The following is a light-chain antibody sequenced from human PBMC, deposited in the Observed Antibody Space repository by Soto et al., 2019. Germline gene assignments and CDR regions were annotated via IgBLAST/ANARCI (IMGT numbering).Light chain of an antibody. CDR2: GAS. CDR1: QSVSSN. CDR3: QQFYNWPRT. J-gene: IGKJ1*01. V-gene: IGKV3-15*01. Sequence: TQSPRNLSESKGERATLSCRASQSVSSNLAWYQQKPGQAPRLLIYGASTRATGIPARFSGSGSETEFTLTISSLQSEDFAVYYCQQFYNWPRTFGQGTKV.